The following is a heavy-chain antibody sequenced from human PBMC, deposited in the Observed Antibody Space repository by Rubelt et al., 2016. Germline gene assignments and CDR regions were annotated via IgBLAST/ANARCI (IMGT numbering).Heavy chain of an antibody. CDR3: ATDLGRGYIYGPLDS. J-gene: IGHJ4*02. CDR1: GGSFSGYY. CDR2: IYYSGST. V-gene: IGHV4-34*01. Sequence: QVQLQQWGAGLLKPSETLSLTCDVYGGSFSGYYWSWIRQPPGKGLEWIGSIYYSGSTYNNPSLKSRVTISADTSKKQISLKLNSVTAADTAVYYCATDLGRGYIYGPLDSWGQGTLVTVSS. D-gene: IGHD5-18*01.